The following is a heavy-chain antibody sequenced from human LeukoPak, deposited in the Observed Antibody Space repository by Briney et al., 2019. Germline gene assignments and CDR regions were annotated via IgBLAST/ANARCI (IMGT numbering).Heavy chain of an antibody. CDR1: VFTFSYYT. V-gene: IGHV3-48*01. J-gene: IGHJ3*02. CDR3: ARDHAYAFDI. Sequence: GGSLRLSCVASVFTFSYYTMKWARQARRKGLEWISYIRSSDGTVSYADSVKGRFTISTDTAKNSLFLQMNSLSAEDTAVYYCARDHAYAFDIWGQGTMVTVSS. CDR2: IRSSDGTV.